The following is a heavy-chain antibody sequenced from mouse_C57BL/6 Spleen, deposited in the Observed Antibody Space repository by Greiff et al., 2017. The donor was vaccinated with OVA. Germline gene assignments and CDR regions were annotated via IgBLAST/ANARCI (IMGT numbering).Heavy chain of an antibody. Sequence: VQLQQSGAELARPGASVKMSCKASGYTFTSYTMHWVKQRPGQGLEWIGYINPSRGYTKYNQKFKDKATLTADKSSSTAYMQLSSLTSEDSAVYYCARGIYYDYDKNYFDYWGQGTTLTVSS. D-gene: IGHD2-4*01. CDR2: INPSRGYT. CDR3: ARGIYYDYDKNYFDY. CDR1: GYTFTSYT. J-gene: IGHJ2*01. V-gene: IGHV1-4*01.